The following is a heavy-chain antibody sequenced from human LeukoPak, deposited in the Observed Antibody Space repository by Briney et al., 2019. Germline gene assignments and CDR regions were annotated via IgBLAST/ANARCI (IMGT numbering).Heavy chain of an antibody. CDR1: GASFSGYY. Sequence: PSETLSLTCAVYGASFSGYYWAWIRQPPGKGLEWIGEINHTGSTTYNPSLKSRVTMSVDTSKNRFSLKLNSVTAADTAVYYCARGRLRFLEMDVWGKGTMVTLSS. CDR2: INHTGST. J-gene: IGHJ6*04. V-gene: IGHV4-34*01. D-gene: IGHD3-3*01. CDR3: ARGRLRFLEMDV.